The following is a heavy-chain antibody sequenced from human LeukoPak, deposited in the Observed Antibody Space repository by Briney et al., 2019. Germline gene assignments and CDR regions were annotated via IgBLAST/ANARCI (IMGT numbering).Heavy chain of an antibody. D-gene: IGHD3-10*01. CDR1: GGSISSSSYY. CDR3: ARIPPYYYGSGSYPFDY. CDR2: IYYSGST. J-gene: IGHJ4*02. Sequence: SETLSLTCTVSGGSISSSSYYWGWIRQPPGKGLEWIGSIYYSGSTYYNPSLKSRVTISVDTSKNQSSLKLSSVTAADTAVYYCARIPPYYYGSGSYPFDYWGQGTLVTVSS. V-gene: IGHV4-39*01.